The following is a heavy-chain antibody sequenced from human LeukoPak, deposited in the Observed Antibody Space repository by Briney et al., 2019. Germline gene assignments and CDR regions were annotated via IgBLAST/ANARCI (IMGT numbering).Heavy chain of an antibody. CDR1: GYRFTSYW. CDR3: ARRLVGYSYGYSDY. J-gene: IGHJ4*02. CDR2: IYPGDSDT. Sequence: GGSLQISCQGSGYRFTSYWIGWVRQLPGKGLEWMGIIYPGDSDTRYSPSFQGQVTISVDKSISTAYLQWSSLKASDTAMYCCARRLVGYSYGYSDYWGQGTLVTVSS. D-gene: IGHD5-18*01. V-gene: IGHV5-51*01.